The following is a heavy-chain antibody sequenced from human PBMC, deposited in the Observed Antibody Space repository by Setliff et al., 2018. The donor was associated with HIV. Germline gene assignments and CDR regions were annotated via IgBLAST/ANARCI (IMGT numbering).Heavy chain of an antibody. Sequence: ASVKVSCKASGYTISAHGVSWVRHVPGHGPEWMGWISGDTGDIKYSQGFEGRPTMTTETSTNTAYMELRSLRSDDTAVYYCAIDGLSYNILPGSIAYFHSGMDVWGQGTTVTSP. CDR1: GYTISAHG. CDR3: AIDGLSYNILPGSIAYFHSGMDV. D-gene: IGHD3-9*01. J-gene: IGHJ6*02. V-gene: IGHV1-18*01. CDR2: ISGDTGDI.